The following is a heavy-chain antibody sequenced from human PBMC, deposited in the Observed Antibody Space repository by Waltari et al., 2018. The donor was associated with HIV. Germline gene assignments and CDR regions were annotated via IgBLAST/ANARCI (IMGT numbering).Heavy chain of an antibody. CDR1: GGSLSNSF. CDR3: ARAMAAGPGTPGGVDL. J-gene: IGHJ5*02. CDR2: IDHNGNA. D-gene: IGHD6-19*01. Sequence: QVQLQESGPGLVKPSGTVSPSRVVSGGSLSNSFWYWFRQAPGRGPEWIGHIDHNGNANYNPSLKSRFRFSLQISETRFSLILTSATAADTAVYYCARAMAAGPGTPGGVDLWGQGTLITVSS. V-gene: IGHV4-59*12.